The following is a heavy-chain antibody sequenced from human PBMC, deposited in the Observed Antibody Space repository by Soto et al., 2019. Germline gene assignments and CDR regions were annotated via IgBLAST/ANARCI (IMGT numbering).Heavy chain of an antibody. CDR3: ASLAARTGRTYYYYYGMDV. CDR1: GGSISSSSYY. D-gene: IGHD6-6*01. Sequence: PSETLSLTCTVSGGSISSSSYYWGWIRQPPGKGLEWIGSIYYSGSTYYNPSLKSRVTISVDTSKSQFSLKLSSVTAADTAVYYCASLAARTGRTYYYYYGMDVWGQGTTVTGSS. V-gene: IGHV4-39*01. J-gene: IGHJ6*02. CDR2: IYYSGST.